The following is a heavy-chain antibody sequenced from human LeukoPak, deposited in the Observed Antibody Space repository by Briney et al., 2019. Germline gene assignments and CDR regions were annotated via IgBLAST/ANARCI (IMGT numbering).Heavy chain of an antibody. CDR3: ARGLNTYYYGSGSPSYNWFDP. D-gene: IGHD3-10*01. Sequence: ASVKVSCKASGYTFTSYDINWVRQATGQGLEWMGWMNPNSGNTGYAQKFQGRVTITRNTSISTAYMELSSLRSEDTAVYYCARGLNTYYYGSGSPSYNWFDPWGQGTLVTVSS. J-gene: IGHJ5*02. CDR2: MNPNSGNT. CDR1: GYTFTSYD. V-gene: IGHV1-8*03.